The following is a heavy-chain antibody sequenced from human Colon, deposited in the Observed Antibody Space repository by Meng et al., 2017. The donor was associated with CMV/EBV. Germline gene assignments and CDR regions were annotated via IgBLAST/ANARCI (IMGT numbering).Heavy chain of an antibody. J-gene: IGHJ4*02. Sequence: ISSGGCCWSWLRQHPGKSLEWLGYFHYSGGTYYNPSLKSRVTISVDTSKNQFSLKLSSVTAADTAVYYCARIIRELSYDYSEYYFDYWGQGTLVTVSS. V-gene: IGHV4-31*02. D-gene: IGHD5-12*01. CDR3: ARIIRELSYDYSEYYFDY. CDR1: ISSGGCC. CDR2: FHYSGGT.